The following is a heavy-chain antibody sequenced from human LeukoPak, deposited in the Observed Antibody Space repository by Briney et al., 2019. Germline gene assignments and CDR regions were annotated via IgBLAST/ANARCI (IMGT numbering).Heavy chain of an antibody. CDR3: TRHHPPSPGAFLNY. J-gene: IGHJ4*02. V-gene: IGHV4-39*01. CDR2: IYYSGSN. CDR1: GCSISSYSYL. Sequence: PSETLSLTCTVSGCSISSYSYLWVRIAQPPGKGLVGIGSIYYSGSNFYNPSLKSRVTISIDTSKNKFSLKLTSVTAADTAPFYCTRHHPPSPGAFLNYWGQGTLVTVSS.